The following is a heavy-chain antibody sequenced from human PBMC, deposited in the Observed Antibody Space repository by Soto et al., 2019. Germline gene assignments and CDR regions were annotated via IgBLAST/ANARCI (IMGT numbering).Heavy chain of an antibody. J-gene: IGHJ4*02. CDR3: AIVFECGTSCYRPEDY. Sequence: ASVKVACKASGYTFTGYYMHWVRQAPRQGLEWMGWINPNSGGTNYAQKFPGRVTMTRYTSISTAYMELIMLISDDTAVDYCAIVFECGTSCYRPEDYWGQATLVTSPQ. V-gene: IGHV1-2*02. CDR1: GYTFTGYY. D-gene: IGHD2-2*01. CDR2: INPNSGGT.